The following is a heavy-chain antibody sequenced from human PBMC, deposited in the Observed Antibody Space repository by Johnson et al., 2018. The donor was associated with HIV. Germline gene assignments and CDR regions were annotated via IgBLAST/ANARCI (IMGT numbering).Heavy chain of an antibody. Sequence: QVQLVESGGGVVQPGRSLRLSCVASGFTFSTYGMHWVRQAPGKGLEWVAVIWYDGSNKYYADSVKGRFTISRDNSKNTVFLQMNSLRAEDTAVFYCARAIVVDDDAFDIWGQGTMVTVSS. CDR3: ARAIVVDDDAFDI. V-gene: IGHV3-30*19. CDR2: IWYDGSNK. J-gene: IGHJ3*02. CDR1: GFTFSTYG. D-gene: IGHD3-22*01.